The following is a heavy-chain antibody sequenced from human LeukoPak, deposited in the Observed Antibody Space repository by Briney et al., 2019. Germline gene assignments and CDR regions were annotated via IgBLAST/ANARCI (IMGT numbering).Heavy chain of an antibody. Sequence: GGSLRLSCAASGFTFSSYWMHWFRQAPGKGLVWVSRINSDGSSTSYADSVKGRFTISRDNAKNTLYLQMNSLRAEDTAVYYCARVVHYYGMDVWGQGTTVTVSS. CDR3: ARVVHYYGMDV. J-gene: IGHJ6*02. V-gene: IGHV3-74*01. CDR1: GFTFSSYW. CDR2: INSDGSST.